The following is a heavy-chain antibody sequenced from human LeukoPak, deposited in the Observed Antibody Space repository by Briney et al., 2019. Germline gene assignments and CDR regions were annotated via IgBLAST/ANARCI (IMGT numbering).Heavy chain of an antibody. CDR2: INHSGST. CDR1: GGSFSGYY. Sequence: SETLSLTCAVYGGSFSGYYWSWIRQPPGKGLEWIGEINHSGSTNYNPSPKSRVTISVDTSKNQFSLKLSSVTAADTAVYYCARAAAGPAYFDYWGQGTLVTVSS. V-gene: IGHV4-34*01. CDR3: ARAAAGPAYFDY. D-gene: IGHD6-13*01. J-gene: IGHJ4*02.